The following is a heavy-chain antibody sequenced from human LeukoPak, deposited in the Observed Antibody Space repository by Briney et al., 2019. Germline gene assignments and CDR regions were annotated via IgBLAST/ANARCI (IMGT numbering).Heavy chain of an antibody. D-gene: IGHD3-10*01. V-gene: IGHV3-74*01. J-gene: IGHJ4*02. CDR3: TRGTGSYYSLGY. CDR1: GLTFSSYW. Sequence: GGSLRLSCAVSGLTFSSYWMHWVRQATGKGLVWVSRINSDGSSTIYADSVQGRFTISRDNAKNTLYLQMNSLRAEDTAVYFCTRGTGSYYSLGYWGQGTLVTVPS. CDR2: INSDGSST.